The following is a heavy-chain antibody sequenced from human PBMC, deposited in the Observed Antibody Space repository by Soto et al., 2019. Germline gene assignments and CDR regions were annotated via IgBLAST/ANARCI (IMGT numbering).Heavy chain of an antibody. V-gene: IGHV4-39*01. CDR1: GDSISSSAYY. CDR3: AGHSIYYAPGTNRFDP. CDR2: IYYSGNT. J-gene: IGHJ5*02. Sequence: QLQLQESGPGLVMTSETLALTCTVSGDSISSSAYYWGWIRQPPGRGLEWIGSIYYSGNTYYNPSIKSRVTLSVDTSKHQFSLKLNSVTAADTAVYVCAGHSIYYAPGTNRFDPWGQGTLVTVSS. D-gene: IGHD3-16*01.